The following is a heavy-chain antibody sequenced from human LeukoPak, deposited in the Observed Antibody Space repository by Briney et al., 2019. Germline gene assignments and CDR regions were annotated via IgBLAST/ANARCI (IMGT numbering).Heavy chain of an antibody. CDR3: AKGTVRFLEWGQRGYFDY. CDR2: ISSTLDNT. J-gene: IGHJ4*02. D-gene: IGHD3-3*01. Sequence: GGSLRLSCVASGFTFRDYSMAWVRQAPGKGLEWVSSISSTLDNTYYADSVKGRFAISRDNSINTLYLQMNSLRAADTAVYYCAKGTVRFLEWGQRGYFDYWGQGALVTVSS. CDR1: GFTFRDYS. V-gene: IGHV3-23*01.